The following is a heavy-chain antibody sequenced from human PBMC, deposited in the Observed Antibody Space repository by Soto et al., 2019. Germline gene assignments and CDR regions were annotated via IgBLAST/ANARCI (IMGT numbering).Heavy chain of an antibody. D-gene: IGHD2-21*01. CDR2: ISPGTTYK. Sequence: QVQLVESGGGLVKPGGSLRLSCASSGFPFSDHYMSWIRRSPGKGLEFLSYISPGTTYKNYGDSVKGRFTISRDNAKSSLYLQLNGLRAEDTAVYFCSRGGGGGLFDLWGQGTFVTVSS. CDR1: GFPFSDHY. V-gene: IGHV3-11*06. J-gene: IGHJ4*02. CDR3: SRGGGGGLFDL.